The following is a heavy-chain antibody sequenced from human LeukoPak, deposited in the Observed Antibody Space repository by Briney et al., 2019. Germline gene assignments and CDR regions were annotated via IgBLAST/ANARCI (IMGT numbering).Heavy chain of an antibody. CDR2: ISYDGSNK. CDR1: GFTFSSYA. J-gene: IGHJ4*02. V-gene: IGHV3-30*04. CDR3: AKVIVNGVD. D-gene: IGHD3-16*02. Sequence: PGGSLRLSCAASGFTFSSYAMHWVRQAPGKGLEWVAVISYDGSNKYYADSVKGRFTISRDNSKNTPYLQMNSLRAEDTAVYYCAKVIVNGVDWGQGTLVTVSS.